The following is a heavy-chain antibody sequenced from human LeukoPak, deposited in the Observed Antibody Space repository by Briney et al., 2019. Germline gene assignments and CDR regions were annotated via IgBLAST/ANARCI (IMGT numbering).Heavy chain of an antibody. CDR1: GYTFTSYG. Sequence: EASVKVSCKASGYTFTSYGISWVRQAPGQGLEWMGWISAYNGNTNYAQKLQGRVTMTTDTSTSTAYMELRSLRSDDTAVYYCARTGVTMIVVAHDAFDIWGQGTMVTVSS. CDR3: ARTGVTMIVVAHDAFDI. V-gene: IGHV1-18*01. D-gene: IGHD3-22*01. J-gene: IGHJ3*02. CDR2: ISAYNGNT.